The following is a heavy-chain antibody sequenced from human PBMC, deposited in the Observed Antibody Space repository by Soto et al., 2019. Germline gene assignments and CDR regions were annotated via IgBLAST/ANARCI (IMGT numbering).Heavy chain of an antibody. J-gene: IGHJ4*02. V-gene: IGHV4-39*01. CDR2: MFFGGST. CDR3: ARRHRGTLVRGSLLGIEYYFDY. Sequence: SATLSLCCSFSGGSISISTHYWAWIRQPPGRGLEWIGRMFFGGSTSYNPSLKSRVTISADTSKNQFSLNLSSVTAADTAVYYCARRHRGTLVRGSLLGIEYYFDYWGQGTLVTVSS. CDR1: GGSISISTHY. D-gene: IGHD3-10*01.